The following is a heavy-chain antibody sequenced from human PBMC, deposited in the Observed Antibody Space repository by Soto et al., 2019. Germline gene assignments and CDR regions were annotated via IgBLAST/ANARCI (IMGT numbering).Heavy chain of an antibody. Sequence: WGSLRLSWAASGLTFSSYWMHWVRQVPGKGLVWVSRINSYVSITTYAASVKGRFTISRDNAKNTLHLQMKSLRVEDTAASYCGRALDYDFWSGRDALALESGTEVWANGRTVIVSA. CDR2: INSYVSIT. D-gene: IGHD3-3*01. V-gene: IGHV3-74*03. J-gene: IGHJ6*04. CDR1: GLTFSSYW. CDR3: GRALDYDFWSGRDALALESGTEV.